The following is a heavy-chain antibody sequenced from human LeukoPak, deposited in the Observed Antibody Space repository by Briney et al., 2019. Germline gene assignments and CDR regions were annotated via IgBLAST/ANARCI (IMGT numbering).Heavy chain of an antibody. CDR3: ARDYSDLDYDDAFDI. Sequence: GASVKVSCKASGYTFTRYYMHWVRQAPGQGLEWMGWINPNSGGTNYAQKFQGRVTMTRDTSISTAYMELSRLRSDDTAVYYCARDYSDLDYDDAFDIWGQGTMVTVSS. CDR1: GYTFTRYY. J-gene: IGHJ3*02. V-gene: IGHV1-2*02. CDR2: INPNSGGT. D-gene: IGHD3-16*01.